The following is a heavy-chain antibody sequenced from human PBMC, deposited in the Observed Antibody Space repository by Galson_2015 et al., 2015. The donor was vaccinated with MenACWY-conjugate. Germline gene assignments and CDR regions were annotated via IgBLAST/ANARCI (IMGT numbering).Heavy chain of an antibody. D-gene: IGHD2-21*01. CDR2: IKSQTDCGKI. J-gene: IGHJ6*03. Sequence: SLRLSCAGSAFTFSNAYMSWVRQAPGKGLEWVGRIKSQTDCGKIDYAAPVKGRFTISRDDSKNTLYLQMNSLKIEDTAVYYCTTHKPDSWGGLLFHFYMDVWGKGTTVTVSS. V-gene: IGHV3-15*01. CDR3: TTHKPDSWGGLLFHFYMDV. CDR1: AFTFSNAY.